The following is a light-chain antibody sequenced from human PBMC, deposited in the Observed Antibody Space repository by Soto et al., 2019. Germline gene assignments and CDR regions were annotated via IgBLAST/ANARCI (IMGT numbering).Light chain of an antibody. Sequence: QSALTQPASVSGSPGQLITISCTGTSSDVGGYNYVSWYQQHPGKAPQLMIYEVSNRPSGVSNRFSGSKSGNTASLTISGLQAEDEGDYYCSSYTTTTWVFGGGTKVTVL. CDR2: EVS. CDR3: SSYTTTTWV. V-gene: IGLV2-14*01. CDR1: SSDVGGYNY. J-gene: IGLJ3*02.